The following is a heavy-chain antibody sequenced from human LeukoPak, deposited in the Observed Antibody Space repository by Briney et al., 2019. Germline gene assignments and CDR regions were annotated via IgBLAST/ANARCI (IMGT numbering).Heavy chain of an antibody. CDR3: ARASSRGVRGVIAFDY. V-gene: IGHV3-53*01. CDR2: IYSGGST. D-gene: IGHD3-10*01. J-gene: IGHJ4*02. CDR1: GFTVSSNY. Sequence: GGSLRLSCAASGFTVSSNYMSWVRQAPGKGLEWVSVIYSGGSTYYADSVKGRFTISRDNSKNTLYLQMNSLRAEDTAVYHCARASSRGVRGVIAFDYWGQGTLVTVSS.